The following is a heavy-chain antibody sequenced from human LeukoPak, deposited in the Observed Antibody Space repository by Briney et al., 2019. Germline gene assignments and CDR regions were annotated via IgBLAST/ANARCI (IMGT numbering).Heavy chain of an antibody. CDR2: ITSGGST. V-gene: IGHV3-23*01. CDR3: AKDKKWDYYFDY. J-gene: IGHJ4*02. D-gene: IGHD1-26*01. CDR1: GFTFSSYA. Sequence: GGSLRLSCAASGFTFSSYAMGWVRQAPGKGLEWVSIITSGGSTYYADSVKGRFTISRDNSKNTLYLQMNSLRAEDTAVYYCAKDKKWDYYFDYWGQGTLVTVSS.